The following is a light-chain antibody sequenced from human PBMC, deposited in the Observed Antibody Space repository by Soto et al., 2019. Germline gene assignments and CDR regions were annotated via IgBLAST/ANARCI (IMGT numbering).Light chain of an antibody. CDR3: QQSYSNPWT. V-gene: IGKV1-39*01. J-gene: IGKJ1*01. Sequence: DIQMTQSPSSLSASVGDRVTITCRASQSISSYLNWYQQRPGKAPKVLISAASTLQSGVPSRFSGSGSGTDFTLSISSLQPEDSATYSCQQSYSNPWTFGQGTKVEIK. CDR1: QSISSY. CDR2: AAS.